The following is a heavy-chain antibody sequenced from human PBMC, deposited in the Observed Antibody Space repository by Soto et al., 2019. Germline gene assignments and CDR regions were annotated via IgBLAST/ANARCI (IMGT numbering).Heavy chain of an antibody. D-gene: IGHD6-19*01. Sequence: PGGSLRLSCAASGFTFSSYGMHWVRQAPGKGLEWVAVIWNDGSNKYYAESVKGRFTISRDNSKNILYLQMDSLTAEDTAIYCCARLGSGWSLDYWGQGALVTVSS. V-gene: IGHV3-33*01. CDR2: IWNDGSNK. CDR3: ARLGSGWSLDY. CDR1: GFTFSSYG. J-gene: IGHJ4*02.